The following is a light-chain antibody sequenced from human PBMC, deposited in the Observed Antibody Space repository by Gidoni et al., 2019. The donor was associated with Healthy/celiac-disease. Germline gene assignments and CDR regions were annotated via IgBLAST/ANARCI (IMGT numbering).Light chain of an antibody. CDR2: AAS. J-gene: IGKJ2*01. CDR3: RQGYGTPYT. V-gene: IGKV1-39*01. Sequence: DIQLTQSPSSLSASVGDRVTITCRASQSISSYLEWYQQKPGKDPTLLIYAASSMQSGVPSRFSGSGSGTDFTLTISSLQAEDVAAYYCRQGYGTPYTFGQGTKLEIK. CDR1: QSISSY.